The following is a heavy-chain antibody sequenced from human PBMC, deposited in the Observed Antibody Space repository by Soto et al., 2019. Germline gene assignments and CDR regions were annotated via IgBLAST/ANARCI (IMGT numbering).Heavy chain of an antibody. CDR2: IYSGGST. CDR1: GFTVSSNY. CDR3: ARFSRYCGMDV. J-gene: IGHJ6*02. V-gene: IGHV3-53*01. Sequence: GGSLRLSCAASGFTVSSNYMSWVRQAPGKGLEWVSVIYSGGSTYYADSVKGRFTISKDNSKNTLYLQMNSLRAEDTAVYYCARFSRYCGMDVWGQGTTVTVSS.